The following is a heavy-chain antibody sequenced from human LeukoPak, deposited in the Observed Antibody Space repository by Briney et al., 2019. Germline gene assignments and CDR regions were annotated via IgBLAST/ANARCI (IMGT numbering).Heavy chain of an antibody. Sequence: SVTVCFTSSGCTFTICAISWVRHRPGQGQEWMGGIIPIFGTANYSQKFQGRVTITADESTSTAYMELSSLRSEYTAVYYCAWSGYSYGTIDYWGQGTLVTVSS. CDR2: IIPIFGTA. CDR3: AWSGYSYGTIDY. V-gene: IGHV1-69*13. J-gene: IGHJ4*02. D-gene: IGHD5-18*01. CDR1: GCTFTICA.